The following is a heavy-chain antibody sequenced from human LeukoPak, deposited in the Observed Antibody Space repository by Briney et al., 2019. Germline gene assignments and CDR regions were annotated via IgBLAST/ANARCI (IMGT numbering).Heavy chain of an antibody. V-gene: IGHV3-33*08. J-gene: IGHJ4*02. D-gene: IGHD5-12*01. CDR2: IWYDGSNK. Sequence: GGSLRLSCAASGFTFSDYYMSWIRQAPGKGLEWVAVIWYDGSNKYYADSVKGRFTISRDNSKNTLYLQMNSLRAEDTAVYYCARGNKWLRQNFDYWGQGTLVTVSS. CDR1: GFTFSDYY. CDR3: ARGNKWLRQNFDY.